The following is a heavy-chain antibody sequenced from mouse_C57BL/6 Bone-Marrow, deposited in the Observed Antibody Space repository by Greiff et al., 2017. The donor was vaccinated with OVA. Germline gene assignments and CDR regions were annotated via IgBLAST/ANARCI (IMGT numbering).Heavy chain of an antibody. V-gene: IGHV1-26*01. J-gene: IGHJ1*03. CDR2: INPNNGGT. Sequence: EVKLQQSGPELVKPGASVKISCKASGYTFTDYYMNWVKQSHGKSLEWIGDINPNNGGTSYNQKFKGKATLTVDKSSSTAYMELRSLTSEDSAVYYCARWVLYDGYSHWYFDVWGTGTTVTVPS. D-gene: IGHD2-3*01. CDR3: ARWVLYDGYSHWYFDV. CDR1: GYTFTDYY.